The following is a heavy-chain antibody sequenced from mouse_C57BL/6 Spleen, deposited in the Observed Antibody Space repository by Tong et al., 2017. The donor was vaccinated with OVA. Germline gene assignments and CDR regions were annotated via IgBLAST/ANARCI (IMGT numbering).Heavy chain of an antibody. CDR2: IDPFNGGT. CDR1: GYSFTSYY. V-gene: IGHV1S135*01. Sequence: EVQLQQSGPELMKPGASVKISCKASGYSFTSYYMHWVKQSHGKSLEWIGYIDPFNGGTSYNQKFKGKATLTVDKSSSTAYMHLSSLTSEDSAVYYCARVGLGYWYFDVWGAGTTVTVSS. J-gene: IGHJ1*01. CDR3: ARVGLGYWYFDV. D-gene: IGHD3-3*01.